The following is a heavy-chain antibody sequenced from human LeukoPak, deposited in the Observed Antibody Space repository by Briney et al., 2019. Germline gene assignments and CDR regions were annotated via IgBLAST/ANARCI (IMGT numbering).Heavy chain of an antibody. V-gene: IGHV4-59*08. J-gene: IGHJ4*02. CDR1: GGSISSYY. CDR3: ARLMNIAAADY. CDR2: IHYSGST. Sequence: ASETLSLTCTVSGGSISSYYWSWIRQPPGKGLEWIGYIHYSGSTNYNPSLKSRVTISVDTSKNEFSLKLTSVTAADSAVYYCARLMNIAAADYWGQGTLVTVSS. D-gene: IGHD2/OR15-2a*01.